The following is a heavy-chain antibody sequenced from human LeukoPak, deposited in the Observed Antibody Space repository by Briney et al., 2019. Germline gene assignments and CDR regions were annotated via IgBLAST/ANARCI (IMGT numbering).Heavy chain of an antibody. CDR3: ARLVGDFWTGYYVDY. Sequence: GESLKISCKGSGYDFTDYWIGWVRQMPGKGLEWMGIIYPGDSETRYSPSFQGQVTISADKSIRTPYLQWSSLKASDTAMYYCARLVGDFWTGYYVDYWGQGTLVTVSS. CDR2: IYPGDSET. D-gene: IGHD3/OR15-3a*01. CDR1: GYDFTDYW. V-gene: IGHV5-51*01. J-gene: IGHJ4*02.